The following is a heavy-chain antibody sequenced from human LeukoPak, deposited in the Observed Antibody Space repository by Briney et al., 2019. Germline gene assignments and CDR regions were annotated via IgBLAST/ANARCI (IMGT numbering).Heavy chain of an antibody. D-gene: IGHD6-13*01. J-gene: IGHJ4*02. CDR3: ARETVPAIAAPRGLNY. V-gene: IGHV1-2*02. CDR2: INPNSGGT. Sequence: ASVKVSCKASGGTFSSYAISWVRQAPGQGLEWMGWINPNSGGTNYAQKFQGGVTMTRDTSISTAYMELSRLRSDDTAVYYCARETVPAIAAPRGLNYWGQGTLVTVSS. CDR1: GGTFSSYA.